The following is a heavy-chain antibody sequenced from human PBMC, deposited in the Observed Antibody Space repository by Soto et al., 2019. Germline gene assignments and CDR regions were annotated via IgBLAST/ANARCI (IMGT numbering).Heavy chain of an antibody. Sequence: EVQLVESGGGLVQPGGSLRLSCAASGFTFSSYWMSWVRQAPGKGLEWVANIKQDGSEKYYVDSVKGRFTISRVNAKNSLYLQMNSRRAEDTAVYYCARDFAGYSYGQGGWFDPWGQGTLVTVSS. J-gene: IGHJ5*02. CDR2: IKQDGSEK. V-gene: IGHV3-7*03. D-gene: IGHD5-18*01. CDR3: ARDFAGYSYGQGGWFDP. CDR1: GFTFSSYW.